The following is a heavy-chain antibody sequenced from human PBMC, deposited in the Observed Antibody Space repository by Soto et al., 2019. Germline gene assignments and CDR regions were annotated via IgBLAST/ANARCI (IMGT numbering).Heavy chain of an antibody. V-gene: IGHV3-66*01. CDR3: ERGASIAVVPALDV. Sequence: GGSLSLSCAASGFTVSNNYMSWVRQAPGKGLEWVAVIYSGGNTYYADSVKGRFTISRDNSKNMLYLQMNNLRVEDTAVYYCERGASIAVVPALDVWGQGTTVTVSS. CDR1: GFTVSNNY. J-gene: IGHJ6*02. CDR2: IYSGGNT. D-gene: IGHD2-2*01.